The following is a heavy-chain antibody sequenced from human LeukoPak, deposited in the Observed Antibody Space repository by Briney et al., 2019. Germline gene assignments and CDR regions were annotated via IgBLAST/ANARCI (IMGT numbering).Heavy chain of an antibody. Sequence: GGSLRLSCAASGFTFSSYEMSWVRQAPGKGLEWVSAISGSGGSTYYADSVKGRFTISRDNAKNTLYLQTNSLRAEDTAVYYCARLYNWNDEGDAFDIWGQGTMVTVSS. D-gene: IGHD1-20*01. CDR3: ARLYNWNDEGDAFDI. CDR1: GFTFSSYE. J-gene: IGHJ3*02. V-gene: IGHV3-23*01. CDR2: ISGSGGST.